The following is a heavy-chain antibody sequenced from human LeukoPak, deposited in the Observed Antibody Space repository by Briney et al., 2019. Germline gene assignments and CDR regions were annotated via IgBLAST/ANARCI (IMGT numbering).Heavy chain of an antibody. J-gene: IGHJ3*02. D-gene: IGHD3-16*01. V-gene: IGHV4-59*11. CDR3: ARESLAADAFDI. CDR1: GGPISSHY. Sequence: ASETLSLTCTVSGGPISSHYWSWIRQPPGKGLEWIGYIYYSGSTNYNPSLKSRVTISVDTYKNQFSLKLSSVTAADTAVYYCARESLAADAFDIWGQGTMVTVSS. CDR2: IYYSGST.